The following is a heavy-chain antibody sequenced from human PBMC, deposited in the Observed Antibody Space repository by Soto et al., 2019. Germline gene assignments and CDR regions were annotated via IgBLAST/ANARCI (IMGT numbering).Heavy chain of an antibody. CDR2: ISGSGGAT. D-gene: IGHD3-3*01. CDR1: GFTFTSFA. CDR3: ASGEWLSTSYFNF. J-gene: IGHJ4*02. V-gene: IGHV3-23*01. Sequence: PGGSLRLSCAASGFTFTSFAVCWVHQAPGKGLEWVPAISGSGGATYYADSVKGRFTVSRDNSRNTVYLQVDSLRVEDTAVYHCASGEWLSTSYFNFWGKGTLVTVSS.